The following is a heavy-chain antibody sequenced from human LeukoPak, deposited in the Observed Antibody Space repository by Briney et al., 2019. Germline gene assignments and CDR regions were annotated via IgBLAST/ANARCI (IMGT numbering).Heavy chain of an antibody. Sequence: GGSLRLSCAASGFTFSSYSMNWVRQAPGKGLEWVSSISSSSSYIYYADSVKGRFTISRDNAKNSLYLQMNSLRAEDTAVYYCARDLAGPPQEAFDIWGQGTMVTVSS. J-gene: IGHJ3*02. CDR3: ARDLAGPPQEAFDI. V-gene: IGHV3-21*01. CDR1: GFTFSSYS. CDR2: ISSSSSYI.